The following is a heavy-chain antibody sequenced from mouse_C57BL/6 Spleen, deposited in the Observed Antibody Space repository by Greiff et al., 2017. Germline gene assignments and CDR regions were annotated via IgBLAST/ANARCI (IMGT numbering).Heavy chain of an antibody. V-gene: IGHV1-81*01. Sequence: VQLQQSGAELARPGASVKLSCKASGYTFTSYGIRWVKQRTGQGLEWIGEFYPGSGNTYYNEKFKGKATLTADKSSSTVYMELRSVTSEDSGVYLCARRDLYDGEVWVAYWGQGTLVTVS. J-gene: IGHJ3*01. CDR1: GYTFTSYG. CDR3: ARRDLYDGEVWVAY. D-gene: IGHD2-12*01. CDR2: FYPGSGNT.